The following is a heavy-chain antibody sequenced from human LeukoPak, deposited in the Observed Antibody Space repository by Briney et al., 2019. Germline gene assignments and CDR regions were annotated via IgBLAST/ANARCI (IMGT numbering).Heavy chain of an antibody. CDR3: ARARWLRFGPTNLGAFDI. CDR1: GGSISSYY. CDR2: IYYSGST. Sequence: SETLSLTCTVSGGSISSYYWSWIRQPPGEGLEWIGYIYYSGSTNYNPSLKSRVTISVDTSKNQFSLKLSSVTAADTAVYYCARARWLRFGPTNLGAFDIWGQGTMVTVSS. V-gene: IGHV4-59*01. J-gene: IGHJ3*02. D-gene: IGHD5-12*01.